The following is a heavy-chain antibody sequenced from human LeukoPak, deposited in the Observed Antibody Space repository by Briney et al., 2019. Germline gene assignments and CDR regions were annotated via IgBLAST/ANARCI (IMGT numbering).Heavy chain of an antibody. D-gene: IGHD2-2*01. CDR1: GFTFGDYA. Sequence: GGSLRLSCTASGFTFGDYAMGWLRQAPGKGREWVGFIRSKAYGGTTEYAASVKGRFTISRDDSKSIAYLQMNSLKTEDTAVYYCTRGGIDRYCSSTSCHEAFDIWGQGTMVTVSS. CDR3: TRGGIDRYCSSTSCHEAFDI. J-gene: IGHJ3*02. V-gene: IGHV3-49*03. CDR2: IRSKAYGGTT.